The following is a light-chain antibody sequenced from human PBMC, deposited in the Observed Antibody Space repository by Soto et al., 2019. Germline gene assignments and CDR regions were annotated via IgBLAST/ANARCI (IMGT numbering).Light chain of an antibody. CDR2: ANT. V-gene: IGLV1-40*02. Sequence: QSAVTQPPSVSGAPGQRVTISCTGSSSNIVAGYDVHWYQQLPGTAPKLLIYANTNRPSGVPGRFSGSKSGTSASLAITGLQAEDEADYYCQSYDSSLSGYVFGTGTKVTVL. J-gene: IGLJ1*01. CDR3: QSYDSSLSGYV. CDR1: SSNIVAGYD.